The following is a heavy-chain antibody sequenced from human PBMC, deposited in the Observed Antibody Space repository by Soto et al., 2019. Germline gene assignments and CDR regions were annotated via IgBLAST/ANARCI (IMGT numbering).Heavy chain of an antibody. D-gene: IGHD3-3*01. CDR2: ISGSGGST. J-gene: IGHJ4*02. CDR1: GFTFSSYA. CDR3: AKDKNAWGITIFGVVIPSFDY. V-gene: IGHV3-23*01. Sequence: GGSLRLSCAASGFTFSSYAMSWVRQAPGKGLEWVSAISGSGGSTYYADSVKGRFTISRDNSKNTLYLQMNSLRAEDTAVYYRAKDKNAWGITIFGVVIPSFDYWGQGTLVTVSS.